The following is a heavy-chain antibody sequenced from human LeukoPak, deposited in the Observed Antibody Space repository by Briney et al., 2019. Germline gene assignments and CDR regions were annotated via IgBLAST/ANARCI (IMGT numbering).Heavy chain of an antibody. Sequence: PSETLSLTCTVSGGSISSSSYYWGWTRQPPGKGLEWIGSIYYSGRTYYNPSLKSRVTISVDTSKNQCSLKLSSVTAADTAVYYCARQASIAVAGHFDYWGQGTLVTVSS. CDR1: GGSISSSSYY. CDR2: IYYSGRT. V-gene: IGHV4-39*01. J-gene: IGHJ4*02. D-gene: IGHD6-19*01. CDR3: ARQASIAVAGHFDY.